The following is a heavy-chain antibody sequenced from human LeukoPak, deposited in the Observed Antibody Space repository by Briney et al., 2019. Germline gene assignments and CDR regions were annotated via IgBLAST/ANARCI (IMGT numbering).Heavy chain of an antibody. V-gene: IGHV3-23*01. Sequence: PGGSLRLSCAASGFTFSSYAMSWVRQARGKGLEWVPAISGSGGSTYYADSVKGRFTISRDNSKNTLYLQMNSLRAEDTAVYYCAKEGGPRLAVAGTFFDYWGQGTLVTVSS. CDR3: AKEGGPRLAVAGTFFDY. CDR1: GFTFSSYA. CDR2: ISGSGGST. D-gene: IGHD6-19*01. J-gene: IGHJ4*02.